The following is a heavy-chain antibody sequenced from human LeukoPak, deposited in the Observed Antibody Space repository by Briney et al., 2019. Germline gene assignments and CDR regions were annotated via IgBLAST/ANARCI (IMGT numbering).Heavy chain of an antibody. Sequence: GGSLRLSCAASGFTVSSNYMSWVRQAPGKGLEWVSVIYSGGSTYYADSVKGRSTISRDNSKNTPYLQMNSLRAEDTAVYYCARDGVNSYSSSWYPAFDYWGQGTLVTVSS. D-gene: IGHD6-13*01. CDR3: ARDGVNSYSSSWYPAFDY. J-gene: IGHJ4*02. CDR1: GFTVSSNY. CDR2: IYSGGST. V-gene: IGHV3-53*01.